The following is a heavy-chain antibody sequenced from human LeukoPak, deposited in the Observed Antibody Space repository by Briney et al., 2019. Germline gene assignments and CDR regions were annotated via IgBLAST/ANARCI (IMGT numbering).Heavy chain of an antibody. Sequence: SETLSLTCTASGGSISSYYWSWIRQPPGKGLEWIGYIYYSGSTNYNTSLKSRVTISVDTSKNQFSLKLSSVTAADTAVYYCARDGGRGYGYSSDSFHSWGQGSMVTVSS. CDR1: GGSISSYY. J-gene: IGHJ3*02. D-gene: IGHD5-18*01. V-gene: IGHV4-59*01. CDR3: ARDGGRGYGYSSDSFHS. CDR2: IYYSGST.